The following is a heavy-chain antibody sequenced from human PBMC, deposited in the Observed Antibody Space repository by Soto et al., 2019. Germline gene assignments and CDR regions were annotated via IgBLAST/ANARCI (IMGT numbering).Heavy chain of an antibody. V-gene: IGHV3-30*18. CDR3: AKEPIENYGDYVGAAFDI. CDR2: ISYDGSNK. J-gene: IGHJ3*02. Sequence: GGSLRLSCAASGFTFSSYGMHWVRQAPGKGLEWVAVISYDGSNKYYADSVKGRFTISRDNSKNTLYLQMNSLRAEDTAVYYCAKEPIENYGDYVGAAFDIWGQGTMVTVSS. D-gene: IGHD4-17*01. CDR1: GFTFSSYG.